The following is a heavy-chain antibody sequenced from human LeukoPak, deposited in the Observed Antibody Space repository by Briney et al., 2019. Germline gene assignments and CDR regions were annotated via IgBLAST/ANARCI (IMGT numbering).Heavy chain of an antibody. CDR2: ISSSSSYI. Sequence: PGGSLRLSCAASGFTFSSYSMNWVRQAPGKGLEGVSSISSSSSYIYYADSVKGRFTIARDNAKNSLYLQMNSLRAEDTAVYYCARVMYSSSWTFDCWGQGTLVTPSS. CDR1: GFTFSSYS. J-gene: IGHJ4*02. D-gene: IGHD6-13*01. CDR3: ARVMYSSSWTFDC. V-gene: IGHV3-21*01.